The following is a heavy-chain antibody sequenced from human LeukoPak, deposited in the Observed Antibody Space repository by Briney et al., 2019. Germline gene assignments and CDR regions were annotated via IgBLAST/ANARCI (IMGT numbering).Heavy chain of an antibody. D-gene: IGHD5-18*01. J-gene: IGHJ4*02. CDR1: GGSFSGYY. CDR2: INHSGST. V-gene: IGHV4-34*01. CDR3: ARRGRIQLWFYFDY. Sequence: NPSETLSLTCAVYGGSFSGYYWSWIRQPPGKGLEWIGEINHSGSTNYNPSLKSRVTISVDTSKNQFSLKLSSVTAADTAVYYCARRGRIQLWFYFDYWGQGTLVTVSS.